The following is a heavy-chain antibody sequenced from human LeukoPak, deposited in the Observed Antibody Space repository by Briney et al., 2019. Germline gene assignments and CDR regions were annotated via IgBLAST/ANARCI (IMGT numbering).Heavy chain of an antibody. D-gene: IGHD5-18*01. Sequence: GGSLRLSCTASGFTFGDYAMSWVRQAPGKGLEWVGFIRSKAYGGTTEYAASVKGRFTISRDDSKSIAYLQMNSLKTEDTAVYYCTREGGYSYGYGDYYYYYMDVWGKGTTVTVSS. J-gene: IGHJ6*03. CDR2: IRSKAYGGTT. CDR3: TREGGYSYGYGDYYYYYMDV. CDR1: GFTFGDYA. V-gene: IGHV3-49*04.